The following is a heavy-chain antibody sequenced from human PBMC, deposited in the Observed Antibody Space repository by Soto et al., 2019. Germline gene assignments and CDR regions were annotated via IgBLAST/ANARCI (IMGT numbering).Heavy chain of an antibody. CDR1: GFTFSHYT. J-gene: IGHJ4*02. D-gene: IGHD2-15*01. CDR3: ANGGLHGSIDGGMSYFHH. CDR2: FSRSNGVA. Sequence: EVQMLESGGYLVQPGGSLRVSCASGFTFSHYTMAWVRQAPGKGLEWVSGFSRSNGVAYYADSVKGRFTISRDNSKNTVLLPLNSLRAEDTAVYYCANGGLHGSIDGGMSYFHHWDQGTLVTVSS. V-gene: IGHV3-23*01.